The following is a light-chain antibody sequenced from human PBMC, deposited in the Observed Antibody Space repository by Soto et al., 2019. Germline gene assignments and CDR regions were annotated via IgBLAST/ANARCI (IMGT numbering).Light chain of an antibody. Sequence: EIVLTQSPATLSLSPGERATLSCRASQSVSSYLAWYQQKPGQAPRLLIYDASNRATGFPARFSGSGSGTDSTLTISSLEPEDFALYYCQQYNDWPLTFGQGTKVDIK. CDR1: QSVSSY. CDR3: QQYNDWPLT. J-gene: IGKJ1*01. CDR2: DAS. V-gene: IGKV3-11*01.